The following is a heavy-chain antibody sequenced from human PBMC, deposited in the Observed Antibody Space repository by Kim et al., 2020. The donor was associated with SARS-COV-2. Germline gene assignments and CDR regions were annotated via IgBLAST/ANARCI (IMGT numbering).Heavy chain of an antibody. CDR1: GFTFSSYG. CDR2: ISYDGSNK. CDR3: AKDEFYGSGSYFYYYYYG. J-gene: IGHJ6*01. V-gene: IGHV3-30*18. D-gene: IGHD3-10*01. Sequence: GGSLRLSCAASGFTFSSYGMHWVRQAPGKGLEWVAVISYDGSNKYYADSVKGRFTISRDNSKNTLYLQMNSLRAEDTAVYYCAKDEFYGSGSYFYYYYYG.